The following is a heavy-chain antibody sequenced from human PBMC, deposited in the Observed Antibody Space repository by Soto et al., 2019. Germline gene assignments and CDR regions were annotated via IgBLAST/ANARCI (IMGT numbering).Heavy chain of an antibody. CDR3: ASDRCSTTGCYSFDY. V-gene: IGHV1-2*06. CDR1: GYTFTGYY. Sequence: ASVKVSCKGSGYTFTGYYIHWVRQAPGQGLEWMGRINPNSGDTNYAQKFQGRVTMTRDTSISTAYMELGSLRSDDTAVYYCASDRCSTTGCYSFDYWGQGTLVTVSS. CDR2: INPNSGDT. D-gene: IGHD2-2*01. J-gene: IGHJ4*02.